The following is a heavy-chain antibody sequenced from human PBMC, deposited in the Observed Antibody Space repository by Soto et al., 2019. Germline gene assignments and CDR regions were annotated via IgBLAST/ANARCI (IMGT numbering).Heavy chain of an antibody. J-gene: IGHJ4*02. D-gene: IGHD5-18*01. Sequence: SETLSLTCTVSGGSVSSGSYYWSWIRQPPGKGLEWIGYIYYSGSTNYNPSLKSRVTISVDTSKNQFSLKLSSVTAADTAVYYCAMLNTAMDYFDSWAQGTPLPVSS. CDR3: AMLNTAMDYFDS. CDR1: GGSVSSGSYY. V-gene: IGHV4-61*01. CDR2: IYYSGST.